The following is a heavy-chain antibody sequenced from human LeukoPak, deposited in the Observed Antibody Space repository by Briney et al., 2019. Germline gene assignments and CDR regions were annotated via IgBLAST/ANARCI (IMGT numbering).Heavy chain of an antibody. Sequence: SETLSLTCTVSGGSISSYYWSWIRQPAGKGLEWIGRIYTSGSTNYNPSLKSRVTISVDTSKNQFSLKLSSVTAADTAIYYCARHVLTTGISRFYYNIGYFDYWGQGTLVTVSS. V-gene: IGHV4-4*07. CDR1: GGSISSYY. D-gene: IGHD4-17*01. CDR2: IYTSGST. J-gene: IGHJ4*02. CDR3: ARHVLTTGISRFYYNIGYFDY.